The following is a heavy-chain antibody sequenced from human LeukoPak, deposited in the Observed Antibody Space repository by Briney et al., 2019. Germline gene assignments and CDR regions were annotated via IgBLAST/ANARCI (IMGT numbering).Heavy chain of an antibody. V-gene: IGHV4-4*02. CDR2: IHHSGST. D-gene: IGHD3-22*01. J-gene: IGHJ4*02. CDR1: GGSISSSNW. CDR3: ARGGSYYYDSSGYYYNDY. Sequence: SGTLSLTCAVSGGSISSSNWWSWVRQPPGKGLEWIGEIHHSGSTNYNPSLKSRVTISVDKSKNQFSLKLSSVTAADTAVYYCARGGSYYYDSSGYYYNDYWGQGTLVTVSS.